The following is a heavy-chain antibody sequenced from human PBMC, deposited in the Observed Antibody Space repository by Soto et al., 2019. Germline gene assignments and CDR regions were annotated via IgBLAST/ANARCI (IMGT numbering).Heavy chain of an antibody. Sequence: SETLSLTCAVSGGSISSTHWWTWVRQSPGRGLEWIGEIYHSGTTNYSPSLKSRVNIAVDMSTNHFSLTLISVTAADTAVYYCAFPATADFDYWGKGILVT. D-gene: IGHD6-13*01. CDR1: GGSISSTHW. J-gene: IGHJ4*02. CDR2: IYHSGTT. V-gene: IGHV4-4*02. CDR3: AFPATADFDY.